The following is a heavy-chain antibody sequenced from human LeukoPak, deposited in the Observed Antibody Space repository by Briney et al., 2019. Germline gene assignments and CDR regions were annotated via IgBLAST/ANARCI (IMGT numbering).Heavy chain of an antibody. J-gene: IGHJ3*02. CDR3: ARAYLLEGVIGGHDAFDI. CDR2: IYYSGST. V-gene: IGHV4-59*01. Sequence: SETLSLTCTVSGGSISSYYWSWIRQPPGKGLEWIGYIYYSGSTNYNPSLKSRVTISVDTSKNQFSLKLSSVTAADTAVYYCARAYLLEGVIGGHDAFDIWGQGTMVTVSS. CDR1: GGSISSYY. D-gene: IGHD1-1*01.